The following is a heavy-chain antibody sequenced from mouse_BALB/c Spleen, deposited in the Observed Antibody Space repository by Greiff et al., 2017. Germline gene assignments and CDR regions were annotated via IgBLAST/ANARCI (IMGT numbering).Heavy chain of an antibody. Sequence: EVKVVESGGGLVQPGGSLKLSCAASGFTFSSYGMSWVRQTPDKRLELVATINSNGGSTYYPDSVKGRFTISRDNAKNTLYLQMSSLKSEDTAMYYCARDGGNFYYFDYWGQGTTLTVSS. CDR1: GFTFSSYG. D-gene: IGHD2-1*01. CDR2: INSNGGST. J-gene: IGHJ2*01. CDR3: ARDGGNFYYFDY. V-gene: IGHV5-6-3*01.